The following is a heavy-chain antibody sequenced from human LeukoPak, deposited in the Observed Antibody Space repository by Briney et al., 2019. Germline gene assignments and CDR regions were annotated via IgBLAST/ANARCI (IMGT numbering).Heavy chain of an antibody. CDR2: VIPIFGTA. J-gene: IGHJ4*02. CDR1: GGTFSSYA. D-gene: IGHD3-22*01. CDR3: ARMGSGYRAYFDY. V-gene: IGHV1-69*13. Sequence: SVKVSCKASGGTFSSYAISWVRQAPGQGLAWMGGVIPIFGTANYAQKFQGRVTITADESTSTAYMELSSLRSEDTAVYYCARMGSGYRAYFDYWGQGTLVTVSS.